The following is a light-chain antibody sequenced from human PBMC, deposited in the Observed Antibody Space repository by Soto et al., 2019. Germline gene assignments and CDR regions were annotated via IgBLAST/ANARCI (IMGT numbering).Light chain of an antibody. CDR2: DTS. V-gene: IGKV3-20*01. CDR3: QQYDNSPWT. CDR1: QSVSSNY. J-gene: IGKJ1*01. Sequence: EIVLTHSPGTLSLSPGERATLSFSSSQSVSSNYLAWYQQTPGQAPRLLIYDTSSRATGIPDRFSGSGFGTDFTLTISRLEPEDFAVYYCQQYDNSPWTFGQGTKVDIK.